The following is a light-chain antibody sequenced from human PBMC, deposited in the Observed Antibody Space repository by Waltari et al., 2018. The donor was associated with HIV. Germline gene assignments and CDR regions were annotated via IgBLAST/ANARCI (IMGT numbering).Light chain of an antibody. CDR2: ESM. CDR1: SSNIGNNY. J-gene: IGLJ2*01. V-gene: IGLV1-51*01. CDR3: GTWDSSRSAWV. Sequence: QSVLTQPPSVSAAPGQKVTISCSGSSSNIGNNYVSWYQQLPGTDPKLLIYESMRRPARIPDRCSRSKSGSSATLGSTGLQTGDEADYYCGTWDSSRSAWVFGGGTKLTVL.